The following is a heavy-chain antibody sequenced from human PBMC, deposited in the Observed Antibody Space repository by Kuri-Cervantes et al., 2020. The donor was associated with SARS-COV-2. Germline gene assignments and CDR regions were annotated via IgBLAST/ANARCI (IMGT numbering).Heavy chain of an antibody. Sequence: SETLSLTCAVYGGSFSGYYWSWIRQPPGEGLEWIGEINHSGNTNYNPSLKRQVTIPVDTSKKQPSLKLSTVTAADTAVYYCARDPPRGYRPIPSLRYWGQGTLVTASS. CDR2: INHSGNT. V-gene: IGHV4-34*01. D-gene: IGHD3-22*01. CDR1: GGSFSGYY. CDR3: ARDPPRGYRPIPSLRY. J-gene: IGHJ4*02.